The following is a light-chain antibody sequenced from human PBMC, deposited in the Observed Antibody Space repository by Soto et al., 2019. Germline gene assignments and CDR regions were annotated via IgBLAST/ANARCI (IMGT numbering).Light chain of an antibody. J-gene: IGKJ1*01. CDR1: QSVSNNY. V-gene: IGKV3-20*01. CDR2: GAS. Sequence: IVLTQSPGTLSLSPGERATLSCRASQSVSNNYLAWYQQKPGQAPRLLIYGASNRANCIPDRFSGSGSGTDFTLTISRLEPEDFAVYYCQQYGSSGTFGQGTKVDIK. CDR3: QQYGSSGT.